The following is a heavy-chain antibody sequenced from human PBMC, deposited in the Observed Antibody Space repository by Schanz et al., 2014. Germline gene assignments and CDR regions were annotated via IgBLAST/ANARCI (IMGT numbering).Heavy chain of an antibody. CDR2: VSRSTPDI. Sequence: EVQLVESGGGLVQPGGSLKLSCAASGLIFSNYVMSWVRQAPGKGLEWVSYVSRSTPDIYYADSVKGRFTMSRDNAKNSVFLQMNSLRAEDTAVYYCAKAADWPVTRFDPWGQGTLVTV. D-gene: IGHD3-9*01. J-gene: IGHJ5*02. V-gene: IGHV3-48*01. CDR1: GLIFSNYV. CDR3: AKAADWPVTRFDP.